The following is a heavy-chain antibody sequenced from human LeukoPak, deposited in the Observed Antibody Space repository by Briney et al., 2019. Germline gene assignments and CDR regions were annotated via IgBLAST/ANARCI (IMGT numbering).Heavy chain of an antibody. V-gene: IGHV4-34*01. Sequence: SETLSLTCALYRGSFSGYYWRWIRQPPGKGREWIGEINHSGSTNYNPSLTSRVPISVATSKTQFYLKLSPVTAADTAVSYCASGAVLVGYYYGTDVWGQGTTVTVSS. J-gene: IGHJ6*02. CDR1: RGSFSGYY. D-gene: IGHD1-26*01. CDR3: ASGAVLVGYYYGTDV. CDR2: INHSGST.